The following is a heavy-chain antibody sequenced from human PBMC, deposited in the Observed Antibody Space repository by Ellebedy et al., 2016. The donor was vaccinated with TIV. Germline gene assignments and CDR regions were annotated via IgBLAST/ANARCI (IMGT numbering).Heavy chain of an antibody. CDR2: ISYDGSNK. CDR1: GFTFSSYG. CDR3: ARGTDTAMVSDFDY. J-gene: IGHJ4*02. D-gene: IGHD5-18*01. V-gene: IGHV3-30*03. Sequence: GESLKISCAASGFTFSSYGMHWVRQAPGKELEWVAVISYDGSNKYYADSVKGRFTISRDYSKTTLYLQMNSLRAEHTAVYYCARGTDTAMVSDFDYWGQGTLVTVSS.